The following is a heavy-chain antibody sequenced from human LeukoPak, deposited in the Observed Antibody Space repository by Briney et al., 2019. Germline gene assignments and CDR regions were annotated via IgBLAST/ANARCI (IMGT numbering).Heavy chain of an antibody. CDR2: INPSGGST. D-gene: IGHD3-22*01. CDR3: ARTGEEVVYYY. Sequence: ASVKVSCKASGYTFTSYYMHWVRHAPGQGLEWMGIINPSGGSTSYAQKFQGRVTMTRETSTSTVYMELSSLRSEDTAVYYCARTGEEVVYYYWGQGTLVTVSS. V-gene: IGHV1-46*03. J-gene: IGHJ4*02. CDR1: GYTFTSYY.